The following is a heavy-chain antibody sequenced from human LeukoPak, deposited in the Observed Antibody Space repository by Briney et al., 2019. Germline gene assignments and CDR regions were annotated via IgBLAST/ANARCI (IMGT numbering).Heavy chain of an antibody. V-gene: IGHV4-34*01. CDR3: AIDYSGNSAAFDI. CDR1: GGSYSGYF. CDR2: INDSGST. Sequence: SETLSLTCDVYGGSYSGYFWSWIRQPPGKGLEWIGEINDSGSTNFNPSLKSRVTVSVDTAKKQFSLKLSSVTAADTAVYYCAIDYSGNSAAFDIWGQGTTVTVSS. D-gene: IGHD4-23*01. J-gene: IGHJ3*02.